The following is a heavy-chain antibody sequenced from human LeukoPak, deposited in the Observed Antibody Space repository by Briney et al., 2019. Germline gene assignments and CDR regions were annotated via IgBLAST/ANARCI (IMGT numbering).Heavy chain of an antibody. J-gene: IGHJ4*02. Sequence: GGSLRLSCSASGFTFSSYAMHWVRQAPGKGLEYVSAISSNGGSTYYAVSVKCRFTISRDNSKNTLYLQMSSLRAEDTAVYYGVKENTSWRMVYFDYWGQGTLVTVSS. CDR3: VKENTSWRMVYFDY. CDR2: ISSNGGST. CDR1: GFTFSSYA. D-gene: IGHD2-2*01. V-gene: IGHV3-64D*06.